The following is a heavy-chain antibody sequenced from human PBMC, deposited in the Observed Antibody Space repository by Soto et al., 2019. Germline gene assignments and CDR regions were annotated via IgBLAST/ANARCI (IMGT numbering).Heavy chain of an antibody. CDR3: ARLRYCSSTSCSPCDS. V-gene: IGHV4-30-4*01. Sequence: QVQLQESGPGLVKPSQTLSLTCTVSGGSIRSGDYYWSWIRQPPGKRLEWIGYIYYSGSTYYNPSLKSRVTISVDTSKHPCSPKLGSGTAADTAVYYCARLRYCSSTSCSPCDSCGQRTLVTVST. D-gene: IGHD2-2*01. J-gene: IGHJ4*02. CDR2: IYYSGST. CDR1: GGSIRSGDYY.